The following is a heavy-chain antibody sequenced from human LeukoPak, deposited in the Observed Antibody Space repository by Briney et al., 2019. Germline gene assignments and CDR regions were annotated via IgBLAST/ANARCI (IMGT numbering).Heavy chain of an antibody. J-gene: IGHJ3*01. CDR2: VNRNSDTI. D-gene: IGHD1-26*01. CDR1: GFTFYDYA. Sequence: GGSLTLSCAASGFTFYDYAMHWVRQVPGKGLEWVGGVNRNSDTIAYGDSVKGRFTISRDNARNSLYLQMNNLRTEDTALYYCVKDLAVGTTPRVYAFDVWGQGTMVTVS. CDR3: VKDLAVGTTPRVYAFDV. V-gene: IGHV3-9*01.